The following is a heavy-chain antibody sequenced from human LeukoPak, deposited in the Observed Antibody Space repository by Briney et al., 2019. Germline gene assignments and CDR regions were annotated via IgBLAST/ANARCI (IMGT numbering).Heavy chain of an antibody. V-gene: IGHV3-7*05. CDR2: IKQDGSET. Sequence: GGSLRLSCAASGFSFSSYWMTWVPQAPGKGLEWVDNIKQDGSETYYADSVKGRFTISRDNAKNSLYLQLSSLRVEDTAMYYCARMYFDYVWGSYRHLDYWGQGTVVTVSS. CDR1: GFSFSSYW. D-gene: IGHD3-16*02. CDR3: ARMYFDYVWGSYRHLDY. J-gene: IGHJ4*02.